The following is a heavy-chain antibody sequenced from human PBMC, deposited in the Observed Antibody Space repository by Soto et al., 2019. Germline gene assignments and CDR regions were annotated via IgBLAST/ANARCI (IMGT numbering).Heavy chain of an antibody. D-gene: IGHD3-10*01. CDR2: IYSGGST. J-gene: IGHJ6*02. CDR3: ARGFGWVDV. V-gene: IGHV3-66*01. Sequence: EVPLVESGGGLVQPGGSLRLSCAASGFTVSSNYMSWVRQAPGKGLECVSVIYSGGSTYYADSVKGRFPISRDHSKNTLYRQMNSVRAEDTAVYYCARGFGWVDVWGQGTTVTVSS. CDR1: GFTVSSNY.